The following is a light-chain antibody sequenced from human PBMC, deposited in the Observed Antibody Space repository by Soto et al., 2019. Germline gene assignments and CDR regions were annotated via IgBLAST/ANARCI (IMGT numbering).Light chain of an antibody. CDR2: DAS. Sequence: AIRMTQSPSSFSASTGDRVSITCRATQDIGTYLAWYQQIPGKAPKLLIYDASTLQTGVPSRFSGSGSGTEFTLTISSLQPDDFATYYCQQYNSYSTFGQGTKVDIK. CDR1: QDIGTY. V-gene: IGKV1-8*01. J-gene: IGKJ1*01. CDR3: QQYNSYST.